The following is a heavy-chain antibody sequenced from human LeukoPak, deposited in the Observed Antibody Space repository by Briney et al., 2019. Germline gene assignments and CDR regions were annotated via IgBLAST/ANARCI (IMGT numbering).Heavy chain of an antibody. Sequence: GGSLRLSCAASGFSFSTYSMNWVRQAPGKGLEWVSSISAASNYIYYADSVKGRFTISRDNAKNSLYLQMNSLRDEDTAVYYCARTRPSFTVIVVVPLDYWGQGTLVTVSS. D-gene: IGHD3-22*01. J-gene: IGHJ4*02. CDR2: ISAASNYI. V-gene: IGHV3-21*01. CDR1: GFSFSTYS. CDR3: ARTRPSFTVIVVVPLDY.